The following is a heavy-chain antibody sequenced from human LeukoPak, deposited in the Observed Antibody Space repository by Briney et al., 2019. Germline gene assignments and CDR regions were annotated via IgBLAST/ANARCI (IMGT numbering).Heavy chain of an antibody. Sequence: SETLSLICGVYGGSFSGYYWSWIRQSPGRGLEWIGEINQSGRTNYNPSLKSRVTISVDTSKNQFSLKLTSVTAADTGVYYCATKYSVAVAANPPYFDYWGQGTLVTVSS. CDR1: GGSFSGYY. V-gene: IGHV4-34*01. CDR2: INQSGRT. D-gene: IGHD6-19*01. J-gene: IGHJ4*02. CDR3: ATKYSVAVAANPPYFDY.